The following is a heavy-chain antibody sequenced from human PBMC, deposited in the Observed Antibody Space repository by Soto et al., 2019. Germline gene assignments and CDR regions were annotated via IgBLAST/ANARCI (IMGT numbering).Heavy chain of an antibody. CDR3: AREGPHDFWSGRFGGGVRWFDP. V-gene: IGHV1-69*13. J-gene: IGHJ5*02. Sequence: SVKVSCKASGGTFSSYAISWVRQAPGQGLEWMGGIIPIFGTANYAQKFQGRVTITADESTSTAYMELSSLRSEDTAVYYCAREGPHDFWSGRFGGGVRWFDPWGQGTLVTVSS. CDR1: GGTFSSYA. CDR2: IIPIFGTA. D-gene: IGHD3-3*01.